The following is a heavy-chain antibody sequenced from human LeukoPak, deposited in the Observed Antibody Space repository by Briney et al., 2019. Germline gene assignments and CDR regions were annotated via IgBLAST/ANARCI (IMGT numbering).Heavy chain of an antibody. CDR2: ISWDGGST. CDR3: TRGGYD. CDR1: GFTFDDYT. D-gene: IGHD5-12*01. V-gene: IGHV3-43*01. J-gene: IGHJ4*02. Sequence: GGSLRLSCAASGFTFDDYTMHWVRQAPGKGLEWVSLISWDGGSTYYADSVKGRFTISRDNSKNSLYLQMNSLRAEDTAVYYCTRGGYDWGQGTLVTVSS.